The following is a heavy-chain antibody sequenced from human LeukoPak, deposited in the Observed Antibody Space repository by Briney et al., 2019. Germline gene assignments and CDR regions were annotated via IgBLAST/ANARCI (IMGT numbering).Heavy chain of an antibody. Sequence: GGSLRLSCAASGFSFSSHNMNWVRQAPGKGLEWVSSISNGGRYLYYADSVKGRFTISRDNAKNSLYLQMNSLRAEDTAVYYCAKASGYSSNTGYYWGQGTLVTVSS. D-gene: IGHD6-13*01. J-gene: IGHJ4*02. CDR2: ISNGGRYL. V-gene: IGHV3-21*04. CDR3: AKASGYSSNTGYY. CDR1: GFSFSSHN.